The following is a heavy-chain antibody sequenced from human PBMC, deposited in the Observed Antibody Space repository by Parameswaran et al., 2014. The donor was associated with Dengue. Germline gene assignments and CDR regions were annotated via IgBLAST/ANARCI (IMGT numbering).Heavy chain of an antibody. J-gene: IGHJ6*02. CDR3: ARGASRMGWEYYYYGMDV. D-gene: IGHD1-14*01. Sequence: VRQAPGKGLEWVSYISSSSSTIYYADSVKGRFTISRDNAKNSLYLQMNSLRDEDTAVYYCARGASRMGWEYYYYGMDVWGQGTTVTVSS. CDR2: ISSSSSTI. V-gene: IGHV3-48*02.